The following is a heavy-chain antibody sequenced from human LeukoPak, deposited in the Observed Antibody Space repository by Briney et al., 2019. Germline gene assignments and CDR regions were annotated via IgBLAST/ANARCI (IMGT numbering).Heavy chain of an antibody. J-gene: IGHJ4*02. D-gene: IGHD3-10*01. V-gene: IGHV3-23*01. CDR3: ARDRLTSGSFPLTV. CDR2: ISGSGGST. CDR1: GFTFSSYA. Sequence: PGGSLRLSCAASGFTFSSYAMSWVRQAPGKRLEWVSAISGSGGSTYYADSVKGRFTISRDNSKNTLYLQMNSLRAEDTAVYYCARDRLTSGSFPLTVWGQGTLVTVSS.